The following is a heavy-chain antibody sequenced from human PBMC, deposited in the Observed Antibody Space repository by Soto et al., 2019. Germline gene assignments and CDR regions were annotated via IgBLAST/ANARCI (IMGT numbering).Heavy chain of an antibody. CDR2: IFGHGNE. Sequence: QITLKESGPALVKPTQTLTVTCTFSGFSLTTSAPGVGWIRQTPGKALEWLAVIFGHGNEKYSPSLWSRLTITKDTSKSQVVLSMTNVAPLDTATYYCAHMSSCATYFFDSWGQGTLVTLSS. V-gene: IGHV2-5*01. CDR1: GFSLTTSAPG. CDR3: AHMSSCATYFFDS. J-gene: IGHJ4*02. D-gene: IGHD6-6*01.